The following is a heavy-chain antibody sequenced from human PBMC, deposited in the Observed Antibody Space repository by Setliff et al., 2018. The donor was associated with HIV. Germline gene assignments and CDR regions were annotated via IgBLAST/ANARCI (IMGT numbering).Heavy chain of an antibody. CDR2: LYVSGDT. CDR3: ALTGHRLLRGYMDV. CDR1: GGSMTNY. V-gene: IGHV4-4*07. Sequence: PSETLSLTCTVSGGSMTNYWSWIRQPAGKGLEWIGRLYVSGDTNYNPPLKSRVTMSLDTSKKHFSLNLKSVTAADTAVYYCALTGHRLLRGYMDVWGKGTTVTVSS. J-gene: IGHJ6*03. D-gene: IGHD2-15*01.